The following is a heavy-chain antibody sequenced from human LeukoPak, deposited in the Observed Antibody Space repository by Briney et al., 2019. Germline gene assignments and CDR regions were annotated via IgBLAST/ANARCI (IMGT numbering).Heavy chain of an antibody. J-gene: IGHJ4*02. Sequence: SENLFLTCAVYGGSFSGYYWSWIRQPPGKGLEWIGEINHSGSTNYNPSLKSRVTISVDTSKNQFSLKLSSVTAADTAVYYCARRRITMIVVVPTPFDYWGQGTLVTVSS. CDR2: INHSGST. CDR3: ARRRITMIVVVPTPFDY. CDR1: GGSFSGYY. V-gene: IGHV4-34*01. D-gene: IGHD3-22*01.